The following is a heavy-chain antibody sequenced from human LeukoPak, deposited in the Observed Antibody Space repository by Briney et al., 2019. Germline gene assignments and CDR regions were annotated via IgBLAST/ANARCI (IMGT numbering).Heavy chain of an antibody. D-gene: IGHD6-19*01. CDR2: ISYGGSNK. Sequence: GRSLRLSCAASGFTFSSYGMHWVRQAPGKGLEWVAVISYGGSNKYYADSVKGRFTISRDNSKNTLYLQMNSLRAEDTAVYYCAKESSSGWSTYYFDYWGQGTLVTVSS. CDR1: GFTFSSYG. V-gene: IGHV3-30*18. J-gene: IGHJ4*02. CDR3: AKESSSGWSTYYFDY.